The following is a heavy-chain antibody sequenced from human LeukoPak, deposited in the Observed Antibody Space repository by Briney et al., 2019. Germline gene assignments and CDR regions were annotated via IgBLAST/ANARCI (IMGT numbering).Heavy chain of an antibody. CDR2: IWNDGSVR. V-gene: IGHV3-33*01. D-gene: IGHD1-26*01. CDR1: GFTFSTYG. CDR3: ARASGSYDY. Sequence: TGGSLRLSCAASGFTFSTYGLHWVRQAPGKGLEWVAVIWNDGSVRYYADSVKGRFTISRDNSKNTLYLQKNSLRAEDTAVYYCARASGSYDYWGQGTLVTVSS. J-gene: IGHJ4*02.